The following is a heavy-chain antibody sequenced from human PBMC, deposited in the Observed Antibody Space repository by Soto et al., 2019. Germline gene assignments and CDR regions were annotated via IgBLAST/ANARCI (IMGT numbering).Heavy chain of an antibody. V-gene: IGHV1-69*13. Sequence: GASVKVSCNASGGTFSSHAISWVRQAPGRGLEWMGGIIPIFGTTNYAQNFRARVTITADESTSTAYMELSSLTSEDTAVYYCGSVGYCSSTNCLFYYYHYGMDVWGQGTTVTVSS. CDR1: GGTFSSHA. CDR3: GSVGYCSSTNCLFYYYHYGMDV. J-gene: IGHJ6*02. CDR2: IIPIFGTT. D-gene: IGHD2-2*03.